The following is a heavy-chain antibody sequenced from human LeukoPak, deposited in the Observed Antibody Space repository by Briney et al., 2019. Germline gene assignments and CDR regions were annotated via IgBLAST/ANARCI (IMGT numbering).Heavy chain of an antibody. Sequence: GGSLRLSCAASGFTVSSNYMSWVRQAPGKGLEWVSVMYSGGSTFYADSVKGRFTISRDNSKNTLYLQMNSLRAEDTAVYYCAKGGHSVAGTYYYYMDVWGKGTTVTVSS. CDR2: MYSGGST. CDR3: AKGGHSVAGTYYYYMDV. V-gene: IGHV3-53*01. CDR1: GFTVSSNY. D-gene: IGHD6-19*01. J-gene: IGHJ6*03.